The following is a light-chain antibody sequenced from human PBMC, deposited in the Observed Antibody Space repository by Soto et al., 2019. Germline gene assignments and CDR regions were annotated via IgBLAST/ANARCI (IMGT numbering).Light chain of an antibody. Sequence: EIVMTQYPATLSVSPGERATLSCRASQSVRSNLAWYQQKPGQSPRLLIYGASTRATGIPARFSGSGSGTQFTPTISSLQSEDFAVYYCQQYNNWPPAWTFGQGTKVDIK. J-gene: IGKJ1*01. CDR1: QSVRSN. CDR2: GAS. V-gene: IGKV3-15*01. CDR3: QQYNNWPPAWT.